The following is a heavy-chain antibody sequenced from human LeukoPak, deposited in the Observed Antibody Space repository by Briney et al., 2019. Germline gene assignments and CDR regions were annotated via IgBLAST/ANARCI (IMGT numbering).Heavy chain of an antibody. CDR2: INPNSGGT. V-gene: IGHV1-2*02. J-gene: IGHJ4*02. CDR3: ARDDGEVLWFGESLEGASYSDY. CDR1: AYTFTTYY. D-gene: IGHD3-10*01. Sequence: ASVKVSCKASAYTFTTYYTHWVRQDPGQELEWMGWINPNSGGTNYEKKFQGRVTMTRATSISTAYMQLSRLRTDNTAVYYCARDDGEVLWFGESLEGASYSDYWGQGTLVTVSS.